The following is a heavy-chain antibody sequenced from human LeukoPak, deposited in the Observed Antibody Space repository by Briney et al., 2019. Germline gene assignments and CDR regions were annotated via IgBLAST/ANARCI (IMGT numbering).Heavy chain of an antibody. Sequence: GGSLRLSCAASGFTVSSNYMSWVRQAPGKGLERVSVIYSGGSTYYADSVKGRFTISRDNSKNTLYLQMNNLRAEDTAVYYCASGSGSYRTPYYYMDVWGKGTTVTVSS. CDR3: ASGSGSYRTPYYYMDV. D-gene: IGHD3-10*01. CDR1: GFTVSSNY. V-gene: IGHV3-53*01. J-gene: IGHJ6*03. CDR2: IYSGGST.